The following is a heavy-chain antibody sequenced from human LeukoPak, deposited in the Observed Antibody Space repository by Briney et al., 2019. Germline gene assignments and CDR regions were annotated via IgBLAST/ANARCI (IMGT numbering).Heavy chain of an antibody. CDR3: ARHRSPSIAAAGRAFDI. CDR1: GYSFTTYW. CDR2: IYPGDSET. D-gene: IGHD6-13*01. Sequence: GESLKISCELSGYSFTTYWIGWVRQMPGKGLEWMGIIYPGDSETRYSPSFQGQVTISADKSISTAYLQWSSLKASDTAMYYCARHRSPSIAAAGRAFDIWGQGTMVTVSS. J-gene: IGHJ3*02. V-gene: IGHV5-51*01.